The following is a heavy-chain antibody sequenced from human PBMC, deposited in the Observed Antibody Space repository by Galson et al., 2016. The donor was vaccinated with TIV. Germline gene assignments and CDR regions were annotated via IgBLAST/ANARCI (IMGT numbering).Heavy chain of an antibody. J-gene: IGHJ5*02. CDR1: GYSFTSYY. CDR3: ARGVSTGSGWLDP. V-gene: IGHV5-10-1*01. Sequence: QSGAEVKKPGESLRISCKGSGYSFTSYYIIWVRQMPGKGLEWMGRIDPRDSYINYSPSFQGHVTISRDKSISTAYLQWNSLKASDSAIYYCARGVSTGSGWLDPWGQGTPVTVSS. D-gene: IGHD5/OR15-5a*01. CDR2: IDPRDSYI.